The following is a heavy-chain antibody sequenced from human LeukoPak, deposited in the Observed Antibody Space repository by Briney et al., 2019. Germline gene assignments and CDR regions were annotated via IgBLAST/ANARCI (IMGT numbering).Heavy chain of an antibody. CDR3: AKDFYNSGGRWYDCFDI. CDR1: GYTFSNFG. D-gene: IGHD2-15*01. CDR2: SSAYNDDT. V-gene: IGHV1-18*01. J-gene: IGHJ3*02. Sequence: ASVKVSCKASGYTFSNFGISWVRQAPGQGLEWMGWSSAYNDDTHYAQKFQGRVTMTTDTSTNTAYMDLRSLRSDDTAMYYCAKDFYNSGGRWYDCFDIWGQGTMVTVS.